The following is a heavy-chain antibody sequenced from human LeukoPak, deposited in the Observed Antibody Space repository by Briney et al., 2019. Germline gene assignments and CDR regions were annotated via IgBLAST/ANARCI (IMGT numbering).Heavy chain of an antibody. D-gene: IGHD3-22*01. Sequence: ASVKVSCKASGYTFTVYYMHWVRQAPGHGLEWIGRINPNSGGTNYVQKFQGRVTMTRDTPISTAYMELSRLRSDDTAVYYCARGSHNNYYDSSGYPHWGQGTLVTVSS. V-gene: IGHV1-2*06. CDR2: INPNSGGT. CDR1: GYTFTVYY. CDR3: ARGSHNNYYDSSGYPH. J-gene: IGHJ4*02.